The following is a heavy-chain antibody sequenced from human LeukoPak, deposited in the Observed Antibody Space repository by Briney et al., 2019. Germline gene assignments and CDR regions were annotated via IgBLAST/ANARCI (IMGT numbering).Heavy chain of an antibody. D-gene: IGHD3-3*01. Sequence: PSETLSLTCTVSGGSISSGSYYWSWIRQPAGKGLEWIGRIYTSGSTNYNPSLKSRVTISVDTSKNQFSLKLSSVTAADTAVYYCARERFVYSMDVWGQGTTVTVSS. CDR2: IYTSGST. CDR3: ARERFVYSMDV. V-gene: IGHV4-61*02. J-gene: IGHJ6*02. CDR1: GGSISSGSYY.